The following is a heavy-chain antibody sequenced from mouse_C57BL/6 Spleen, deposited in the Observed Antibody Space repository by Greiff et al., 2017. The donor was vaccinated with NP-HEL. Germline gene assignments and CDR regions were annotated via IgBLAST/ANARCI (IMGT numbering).Heavy chain of an antibody. CDR2: IDPENGDT. V-gene: IGHV14-4*01. J-gene: IGHJ2*01. D-gene: IGHD1-1*01. CDR1: GFNIKDDY. Sequence: EVQLQQSGAELVRPGASVKLSCTASGFNIKDDYMHWVKQRPEQGLEWIGWIDPENGDTEYASKFQGKATITADTSSNTAYLQLSSLTSEDTAVYYCTTVIITTVVAYYFDYWGQGTTLTVSS. CDR3: TTVIITTVVAYYFDY.